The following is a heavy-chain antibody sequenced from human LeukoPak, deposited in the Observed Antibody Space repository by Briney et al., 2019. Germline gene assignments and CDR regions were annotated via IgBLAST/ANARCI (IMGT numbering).Heavy chain of an antibody. V-gene: IGHV3-21*01. Sequence: GGSLRLSCAASGFTFSSYSMNWVRQAPGKGLEGVSSISSSSSYIYYADSVKGRFTISRDNAKNSLYLQMNSLRAEDTAVYYCARERRSVVITTDAFDIWGQGTMVTVSS. D-gene: IGHD3-22*01. CDR3: ARERRSVVITTDAFDI. CDR2: ISSSSSYI. CDR1: GFTFSSYS. J-gene: IGHJ3*02.